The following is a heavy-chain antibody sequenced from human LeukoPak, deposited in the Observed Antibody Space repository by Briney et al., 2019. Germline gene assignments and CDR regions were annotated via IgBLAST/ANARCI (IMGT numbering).Heavy chain of an antibody. J-gene: IGHJ4*02. V-gene: IGHV3-53*01. Sequence: PGGSLRLSCAASGFTVSSNYMSWVRQAPGKGLEWVSVIYSGGSTYYADSVKGRFTISRDNSKNTLYLQMNSLRAEATAVYYCARGIEVVAASVWGQGTLVTVSS. D-gene: IGHD2-15*01. CDR1: GFTVSSNY. CDR2: IYSGGST. CDR3: ARGIEVVAASV.